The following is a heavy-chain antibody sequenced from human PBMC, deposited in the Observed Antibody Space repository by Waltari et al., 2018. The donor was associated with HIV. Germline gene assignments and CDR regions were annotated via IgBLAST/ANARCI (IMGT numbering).Heavy chain of an antibody. D-gene: IGHD6-19*01. CDR2: IFYSGRT. CDR1: GGSISSYY. Sequence: QVQLQESGPGLVKPSETLSLTCTVSGGSISSYYWSWIRQPPGKGLAWIGYIFYSGRTTYNPSLKGRVTISVDTSKNQFSLKLSAVTAADTAVYYCARAGWYNYYYYGMDVWGQGTTVTVSS. V-gene: IGHV4-59*01. J-gene: IGHJ6*02. CDR3: ARAGWYNYYYYGMDV.